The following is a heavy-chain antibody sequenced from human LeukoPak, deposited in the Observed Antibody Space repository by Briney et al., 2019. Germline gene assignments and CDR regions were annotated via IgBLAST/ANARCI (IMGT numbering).Heavy chain of an antibody. CDR3: AGGAVKATNWFDP. J-gene: IGHJ5*02. CDR1: GYTFTGYY. V-gene: IGHV1-2*02. CDR2: INPNSGGT. Sequence: ASVKVSCKXSGYTFTGYYMHWVRQAPGQGLEWMGWINPNSGGTNYSQKFQGRVTMTRDTSISTAYMELSRLRSDDTAVYYCAGGAVKATNWFDPWGQGTLVTVSS.